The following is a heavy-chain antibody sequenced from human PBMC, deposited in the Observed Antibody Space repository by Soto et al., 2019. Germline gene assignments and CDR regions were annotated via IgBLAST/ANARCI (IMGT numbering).Heavy chain of an antibody. V-gene: IGHV4-59*11. J-gene: IGHJ3*02. CDR1: GGSISGHY. CDR3: ARARGFDI. CDR2: IYYSGSA. Sequence: PSETLSLTCSVTGGSISGHYWSWIRQPPGKGLEWVGYIYYSGSANYNPSLKSRVTISVDTPKNQFSLKLSSVTAADTAVYYCARARGFDIWGQGTMVTVSS.